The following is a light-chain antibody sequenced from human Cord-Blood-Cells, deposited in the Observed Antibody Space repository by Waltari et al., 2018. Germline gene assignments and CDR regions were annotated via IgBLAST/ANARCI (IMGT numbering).Light chain of an antibody. CDR2: GKN. CDR1: SLRSYY. J-gene: IGLJ3*02. CDR3: NSRDSSGNRV. Sequence: SSELTQDPAVSVALGQTVRITCQGDSLRSYYASWYQQKPGQAPVLVIYGKNNRPSGIPDRFSGSSSGHTASLTITGAQAEDEADYYCNSRDSSGNRVFGGGTKLTVL. V-gene: IGLV3-19*01.